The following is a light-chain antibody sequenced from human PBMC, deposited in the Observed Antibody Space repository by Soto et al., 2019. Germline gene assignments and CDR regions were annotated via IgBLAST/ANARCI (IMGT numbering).Light chain of an antibody. J-gene: IGLJ1*01. Sequence: QSALTQPASVSGSPGQSIAISCTGTSSDVGIYNYVSWYQRHPGKVPKPIIYEVTNRPSGVSNRFSGSKSGNTASLIISGLQAEDEADYYCTSYTTSSTRVFGTGTKLTVL. CDR2: EVT. CDR1: SSDVGIYNY. V-gene: IGLV2-14*01. CDR3: TSYTTSSTRV.